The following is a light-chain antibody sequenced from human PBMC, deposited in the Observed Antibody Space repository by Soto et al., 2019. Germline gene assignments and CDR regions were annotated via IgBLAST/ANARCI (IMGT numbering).Light chain of an antibody. CDR2: AAS. J-gene: IGKJ3*01. CDR3: QQYYSYPFT. Sequence: AIRMTQSPSSLSASTGDRVTITCRASQGISSYLAWYQQKPGKAPKLLIYAASTLQSGVPSRFSGSGSGTDSTLTISGLQSEDFATYYCQQYYSYPFTSGPGTKVDIK. CDR1: QGISSY. V-gene: IGKV1-8*01.